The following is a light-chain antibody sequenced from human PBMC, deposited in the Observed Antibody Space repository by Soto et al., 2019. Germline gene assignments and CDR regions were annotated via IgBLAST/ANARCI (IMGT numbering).Light chain of an antibody. Sequence: EVVMTQSPVTLSVSRGERATLSCRASQSVSSNVAWYQQKPGQAPRLLIYGASTRATGIPARFSGSGSGTEFTLTISSLQSEDFAVYYCQQYNNWLITFGQGTRLEIK. J-gene: IGKJ5*01. CDR3: QQYNNWLIT. V-gene: IGKV3-15*01. CDR2: GAS. CDR1: QSVSSN.